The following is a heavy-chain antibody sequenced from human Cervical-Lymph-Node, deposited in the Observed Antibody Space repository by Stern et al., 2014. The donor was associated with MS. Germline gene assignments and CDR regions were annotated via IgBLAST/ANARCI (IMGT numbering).Heavy chain of an antibody. D-gene: IGHD1/OR15-1a*01. CDR3: VSAAGGREQNHYYGMDV. Sequence: VQLEESGAGVKKPGSSVKVSCKASGGTFSSYTFSWVRQAPGQGFEWMGGVIPVFGTAIFAQKFQDRVTITADESTSTGYMEMSSLRSEDTAVYYCVSAAGGREQNHYYGMDVWGQGTTVTVSS. J-gene: IGHJ6*02. CDR2: VIPVFGTA. CDR1: GGTFSSYT. V-gene: IGHV1-69*01.